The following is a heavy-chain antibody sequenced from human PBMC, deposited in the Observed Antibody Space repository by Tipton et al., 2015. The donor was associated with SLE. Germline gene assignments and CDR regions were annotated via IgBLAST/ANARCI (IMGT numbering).Heavy chain of an antibody. CDR3: ARRTPETRGYYYYMDV. V-gene: IGHV1-18*04. D-gene: IGHD1-14*01. CDR1: GDTFIGYY. J-gene: IGHJ6*03. Sequence: QLVQSGAEVQRPGASVKVSCKASGDTFIGYYVHWVRQAPGQGLEWMGWISGYNGNTDYAQKLQGRVTMTTDTSTSTAYMELRSLRSDDTAVYYCARRTPETRGYYYYMDVWGKGTTVTVSS. CDR2: ISGYNGNT.